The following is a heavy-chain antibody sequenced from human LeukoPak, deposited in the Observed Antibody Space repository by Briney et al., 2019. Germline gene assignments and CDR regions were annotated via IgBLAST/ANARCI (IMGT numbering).Heavy chain of an antibody. J-gene: IGHJ5*02. CDR2: INPSGGST. V-gene: IGHV1-46*01. CDR1: GYTFTSYY. D-gene: IGHD3-10*01. CDR3: ARDVYVRVRGVDNWFDP. Sequence: ASVTVSCKASGYTFTSYYMHWVRQAPGQGLEWMGIINPSGGSTSCAQKFQGRVTMTRDTSTSTVYMELSSLRSEDTAVYYCARDVYVRVRGVDNWFDPWGQGTLVTVSS.